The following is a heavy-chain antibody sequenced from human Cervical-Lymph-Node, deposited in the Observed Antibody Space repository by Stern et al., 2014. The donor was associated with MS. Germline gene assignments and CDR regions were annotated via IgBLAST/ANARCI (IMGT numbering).Heavy chain of an antibody. CDR3: ARFAPTVGAAY. CDR2: LNRNGGRA. Sequence: VKLVESGAEVMKPGASVNVSCKASGYTFTDYSIQWVRQVHGQGLEWMGMLNRNGGRATYPRKFRGRVTMTRDTSTATVKMELNSLRSEDTAVYYCARFAPTVGAAYWGQGTLVTVSS. CDR1: GYTFTDYS. J-gene: IGHJ4*02. D-gene: IGHD1-26*01. V-gene: IGHV1-46*01.